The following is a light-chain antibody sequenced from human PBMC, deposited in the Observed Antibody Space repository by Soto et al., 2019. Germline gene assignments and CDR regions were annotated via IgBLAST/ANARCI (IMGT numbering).Light chain of an antibody. CDR3: QQYGSSPVT. J-gene: IGKJ1*01. Sequence: EIVLTQSPGTLSLSPGERATLSCRASQSVSSSYLAWYQQKPGQAPRLLIYCASSRATGIPDRFSGSVSGTDFTLTISRLEPEDFAVYYCQQYGSSPVTFGQGTKWIS. CDR1: QSVSSSY. CDR2: CAS. V-gene: IGKV3-20*01.